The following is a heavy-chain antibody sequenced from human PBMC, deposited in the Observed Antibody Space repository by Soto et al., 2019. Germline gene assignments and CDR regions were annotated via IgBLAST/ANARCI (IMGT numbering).Heavy chain of an antibody. Sequence: QVQLVQSGAEVKKPGASVKVSCKTSGYPFTSYGINWVRQAPGQGPEWMGWISAYNGKTSYTQKFQGRVTMTTGTSTSTAYMELRSLRSDDTAVYYCARDRLIAVTGRLHYWGQGTRVTVSS. CDR1: GYPFTSYG. V-gene: IGHV1-18*01. CDR3: ARDRLIAVTGRLHY. CDR2: ISAYNGKT. D-gene: IGHD6-19*01. J-gene: IGHJ4*02.